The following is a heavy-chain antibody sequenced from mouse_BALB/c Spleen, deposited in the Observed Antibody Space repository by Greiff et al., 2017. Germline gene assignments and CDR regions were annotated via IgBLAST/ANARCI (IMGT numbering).Heavy chain of an antibody. J-gene: IGHJ2*01. CDR1: GFSLTSYG. D-gene: IGHD2-4*01. V-gene: IGHV2-2*02. CDR2: IWSGGST. CDR3: ARIDYDGSRYFDY. Sequence: VKLMESGPGLVQPSQSLSITCTVSGFSLTSYGVHWVRQSPGKGLEWLGVIWSGGSTDYNAAFISRLSISKDNSKSQVFFKMNSLQANDTAIYYCARIDYDGSRYFDYWGQGTTLTVSS.